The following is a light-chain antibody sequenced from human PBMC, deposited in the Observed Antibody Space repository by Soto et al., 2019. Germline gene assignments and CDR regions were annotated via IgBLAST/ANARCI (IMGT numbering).Light chain of an antibody. Sequence: DLQMTQSPSTLSASVGDRVTITCRASQSIRTWLAWYQQKPGKAPNLLISKASTLESGVPSRFSGSGSGTEFTLTISSLQPDDFATYYCQQYNTYPLTFGGGTKVEIK. J-gene: IGKJ4*01. CDR3: QQYNTYPLT. CDR2: KAS. V-gene: IGKV1-5*03. CDR1: QSIRTW.